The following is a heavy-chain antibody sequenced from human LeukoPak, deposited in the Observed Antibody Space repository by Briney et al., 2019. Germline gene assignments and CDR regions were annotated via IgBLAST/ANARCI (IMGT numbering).Heavy chain of an antibody. D-gene: IGHD6-19*01. Sequence: KPSETLSLTCTVSGGFTSPYKWNWIRQPPGKGLEWIGYVYNSGSTNYNPSLQSRVTISVDTSKNQFSLKLSSVTAADTAVYYCARDLTSGYSSGWYSDYWGQGTLVTVSS. J-gene: IGHJ4*02. V-gene: IGHV4-59*12. CDR2: VYNSGST. CDR3: ARDLTSGYSSGWYSDY. CDR1: GGFTSPYK.